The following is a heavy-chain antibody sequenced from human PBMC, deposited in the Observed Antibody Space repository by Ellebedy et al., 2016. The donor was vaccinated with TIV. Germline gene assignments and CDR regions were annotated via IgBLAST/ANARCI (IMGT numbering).Heavy chain of an antibody. V-gene: IGHV1-46*01. Sequence: ASVKVSCQASGYTLTSYYMHWVRQAPGQGLEWMGIINPSGGSTSYAQKFQGRVTMTRDTSTSTVYMELSSLRSEDTAVYYCARGGQQLVSGYWGQGTLVTVSS. CDR2: INPSGGST. CDR3: ARGGQQLVSGY. CDR1: GYTLTSYY. J-gene: IGHJ4*02. D-gene: IGHD6-13*01.